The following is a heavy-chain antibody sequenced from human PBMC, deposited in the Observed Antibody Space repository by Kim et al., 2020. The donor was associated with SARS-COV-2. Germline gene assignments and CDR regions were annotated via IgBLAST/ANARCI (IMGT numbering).Heavy chain of an antibody. Sequence: GGSLRLSCAASGFTFSSYGMHWVRQAPGKGLEWVAVIWYDGSNKYYPDSVKGRFTISRDNSKNTLYLQMNSLRAEDTAVYYCARGRSYYDILNGSHPNFACGGQGTLVTVSS. CDR2: IWYDGSNK. CDR3: ARGRSYYDILNGSHPNFAC. D-gene: IGHD3-9*01. CDR1: GFTFSSYG. V-gene: IGHV3-33*01. J-gene: IGHJ4*02.